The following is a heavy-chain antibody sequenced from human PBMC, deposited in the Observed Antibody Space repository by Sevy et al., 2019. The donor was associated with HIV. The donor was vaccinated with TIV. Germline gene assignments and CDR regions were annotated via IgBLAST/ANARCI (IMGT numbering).Heavy chain of an antibody. J-gene: IGHJ6*02. CDR2: FDPEDGET. D-gene: IGHD4-17*01. Sequence: ASVKVSCKVSGYTLTELSMHWVRQAPGKGLEWMGGFDPEDGETIYAQKFQGRVTMTEDTSTDTAYMELSSLRSEDTAVYYCVTVGYGDYYYGMDVWGQGTTVTVSS. V-gene: IGHV1-24*01. CDR1: GYTLTELS. CDR3: VTVGYGDYYYGMDV.